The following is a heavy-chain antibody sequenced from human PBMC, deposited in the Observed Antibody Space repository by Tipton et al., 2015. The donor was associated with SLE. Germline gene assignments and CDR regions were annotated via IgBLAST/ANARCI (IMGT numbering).Heavy chain of an antibody. CDR2: VFSSGTT. CDR1: SGSVSSCAYY. CDR3: ARYFYDSSGVCLFDL. Sequence: TLSLTCTFSSGSVSSCAYYWSWLRQHPGKGLEWIGYVFSSGTTYYNPSLQGRLSMSLDTSKNQLSLQLSSVTSADTAVYYCARYFYDSSGVCLFDLWGQGTLVTVSS. D-gene: IGHD3-22*01. V-gene: IGHV4-31*03. J-gene: IGHJ4*02.